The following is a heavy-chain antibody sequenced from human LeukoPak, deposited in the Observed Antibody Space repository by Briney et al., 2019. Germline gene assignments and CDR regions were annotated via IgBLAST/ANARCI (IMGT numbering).Heavy chain of an antibody. D-gene: IGHD6-13*01. CDR3: VAGMGNY. CDR2: INSDGNII. Sequence: GGSLRLSCAASGFTFSTYWMHWIRQVPGKGLVWVSRINSDGNIITYADSVKGRFTISRDNTRNMVYLQMKSLRVEDTAVYYCVAGMGNYWGQGTLVPV. CDR1: GFTFSTYW. V-gene: IGHV3-74*01. J-gene: IGHJ4*02.